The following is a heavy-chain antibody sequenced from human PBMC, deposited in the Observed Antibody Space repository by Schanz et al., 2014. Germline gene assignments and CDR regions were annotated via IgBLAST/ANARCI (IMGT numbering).Heavy chain of an antibody. J-gene: IGHJ4*02. V-gene: IGHV3-48*01. CDR3: ARDRVGASSYFDY. Sequence: EVQLLESGGALVQPGGSLRLSCAGSGFVFRTFAMYWVRQAPGKGLVWVSYISGSSSTKYYADSVKGRFTISRDNGKKSLYLQMNNLRAEDTAVYYCARDRVGASSYFDYWGQGTLVTVSS. CDR1: GFVFRTFA. D-gene: IGHD1-26*01. CDR2: ISGSSSTK.